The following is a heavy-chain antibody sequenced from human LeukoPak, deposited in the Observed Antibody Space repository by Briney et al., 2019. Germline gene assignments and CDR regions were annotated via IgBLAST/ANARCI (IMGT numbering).Heavy chain of an antibody. J-gene: IGHJ2*01. CDR1: GFTFSDYY. D-gene: IGHD1-26*01. CDR3: ARDLVKGIVGAAEWYFDL. V-gene: IGHV4-59*01. Sequence: PGGSLRLSCAASGFTFSDYYMSWIRQPPGKGLEWIGYIYYSGSTNYNPSLKSRVTISVDTSKNQFSLKLSSVTAADTAVYYCARDLVKGIVGAAEWYFDLWGRGTLVTVSS. CDR2: IYYSGST.